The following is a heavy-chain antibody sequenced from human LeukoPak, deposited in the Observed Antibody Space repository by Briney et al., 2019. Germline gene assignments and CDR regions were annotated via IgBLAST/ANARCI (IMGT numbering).Heavy chain of an antibody. CDR3: ARLGGGRLRYFDWLPHTGGYFDY. CDR1: GFTVSSNY. Sequence: GGSLRLSCAASGFTVSSNYMSWVRQAPGKGLEWVSVIYSGGSTYYADSVKGRFTISRDNSKNTLDLQMNSLRAEDTAVYYCARLGGGRLRYFDWLPHTGGYFDYWGQGTLVTVSS. J-gene: IGHJ4*02. CDR2: IYSGGST. V-gene: IGHV3-53*01. D-gene: IGHD3-9*01.